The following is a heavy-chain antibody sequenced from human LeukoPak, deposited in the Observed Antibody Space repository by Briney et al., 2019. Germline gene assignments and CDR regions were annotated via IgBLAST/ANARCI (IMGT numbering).Heavy chain of an antibody. D-gene: IGHD2-15*01. V-gene: IGHV4-34*01. CDR1: GGSFSGYY. CDR3: AREKSHRSGAPGDIFDI. CDR2: ISHRGST. J-gene: IGHJ3*02. Sequence: PSETLSLTCAVYGGSFSGYYWSWIRQAPGKGLEWIGEISHRGSTNYNPSLETRVTISLDTSTNQFSLRLSSLTAADTALYYCAREKSHRSGAPGDIFDIWGQGTMVTVSS.